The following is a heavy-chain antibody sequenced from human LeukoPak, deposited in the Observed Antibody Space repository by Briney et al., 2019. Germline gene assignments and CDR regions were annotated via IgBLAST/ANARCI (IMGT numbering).Heavy chain of an antibody. D-gene: IGHD1-26*01. CDR2: ISGSSGST. Sequence: GGSLRLSCAASGFIFSSYAMSWVRQAPGKGLEWVSAISGSSGSTYYADSVKGRFTISRDNSKNTLYLQMNSLRAEDTAVYYCAKVASRVGATLDYWGQGTLVTVSS. J-gene: IGHJ4*02. CDR1: GFIFSSYA. V-gene: IGHV3-23*01. CDR3: AKVASRVGATLDY.